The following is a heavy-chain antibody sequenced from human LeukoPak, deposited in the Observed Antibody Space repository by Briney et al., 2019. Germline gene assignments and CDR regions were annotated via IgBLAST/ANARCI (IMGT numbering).Heavy chain of an antibody. V-gene: IGHV4-38-2*01. J-gene: IGHJ5*02. CDR1: GYSLSSGYY. D-gene: IGHD5-18*01. CDR3: ARQEVGFGPSYCSYYWFDH. Sequence: PSETLSLTCAVSGYSLSSGYYWGWIPQPPGKGLEGIGSFYHSGSTYYNPPLKSRVAISVDTSKNQFSLKLSSVTAADTAVYYCARQEVGFGPSYCSYYWFDHWGQGTLVTVSS. CDR2: FYHSGST.